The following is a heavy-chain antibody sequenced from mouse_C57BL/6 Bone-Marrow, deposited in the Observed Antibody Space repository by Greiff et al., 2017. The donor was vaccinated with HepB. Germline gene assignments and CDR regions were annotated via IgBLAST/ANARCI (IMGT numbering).Heavy chain of an antibody. J-gene: IGHJ4*01. D-gene: IGHD3-2*02. CDR1: GFSLTSYG. V-gene: IGHV2-6-1*01. CDR3: ARQLRLRAYYYAMDY. Sequence: VQWVESGPGLVAPSQSLSITCTVSGFSLTSYGVHWVRQPPGKGLEWLVVIWSDGSTTYNSALKSRLSISKDNSKSQVFLKMNSLQTDDTAMYYCARQLRLRAYYYAMDYWGQGTSVTVSS. CDR2: IWSDGST.